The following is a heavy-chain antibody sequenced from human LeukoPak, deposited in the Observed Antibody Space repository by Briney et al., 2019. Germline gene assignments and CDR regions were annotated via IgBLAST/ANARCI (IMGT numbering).Heavy chain of an antibody. J-gene: IGHJ4*02. CDR1: GFTFSNAW. CDR3: TTHLDYGDYSFDY. D-gene: IGHD4-17*01. Sequence: GGSLRLSCAASGFTFSNAWMSWVRQAPGKGLEWVGRIKSKTDGGTTDYAAPVKGRFTISRDNSKNALYLQMNSLKTEDTAVYYCTTHLDYGDYSFDYWGQGTLVTVSS. CDR2: IKSKTDGGTT. V-gene: IGHV3-15*01.